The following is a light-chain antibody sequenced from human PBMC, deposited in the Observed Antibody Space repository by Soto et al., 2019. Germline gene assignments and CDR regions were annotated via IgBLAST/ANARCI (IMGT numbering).Light chain of an antibody. CDR1: SSDVGDYNY. CDR3: SSYTRSSTLYV. J-gene: IGLJ1*01. V-gene: IGLV2-14*01. Sequence: QSALTQPASVSGSPGQSITISCTGTSSDVGDYNYVSWYQQHPGKAPKLMIYEVSNRPSGVSNRFSGSKSGNTVSLTISGLQAEDEADYYCSSYTRSSTLYVFGTGTKVTVL. CDR2: EVS.